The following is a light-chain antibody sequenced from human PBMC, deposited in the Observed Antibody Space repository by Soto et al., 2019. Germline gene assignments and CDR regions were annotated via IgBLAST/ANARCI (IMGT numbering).Light chain of an antibody. V-gene: IGLV1-40*01. CDR2: GTH. J-gene: IGLJ2*01. CDR3: QCDDDSPGDDDVSGVV. Sequence: QSVLTQPPSVSGAPGQRVTISCAGSSSNIGAGYGVHWYQQLPATAPKLLIYGTHNRPSGIPVRFSGSKSGTTASLAITDLRAGDEADYYCQCDDDSPGDDDVSGVVFGGGTKLTVL. CDR1: SSNIGAGYG.